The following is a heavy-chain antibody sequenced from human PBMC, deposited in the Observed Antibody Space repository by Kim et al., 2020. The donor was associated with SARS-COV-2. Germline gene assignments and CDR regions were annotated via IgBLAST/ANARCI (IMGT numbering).Heavy chain of an antibody. Sequence: GESLKISCKGSGYSFTSYWIGWVRQMPGKGLEWMGIIYPGDSDTRYSPSFQGQVTISADKSISTAYLQWSSLKASDTAMYYCARLGDLGSSWYTPFDYWGQGTLVTVSS. V-gene: IGHV5-51*01. CDR1: GYSFTSYW. J-gene: IGHJ4*02. CDR2: IYPGDSDT. CDR3: ARLGDLGSSWYTPFDY. D-gene: IGHD6-13*01.